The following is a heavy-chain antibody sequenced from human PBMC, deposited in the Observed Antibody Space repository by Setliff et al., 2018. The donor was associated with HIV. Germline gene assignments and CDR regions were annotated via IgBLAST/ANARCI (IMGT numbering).Heavy chain of an antibody. CDR1: GYTFANYW. J-gene: IGHJ3*02. CDR3: ARGLGVRGRGDVFDI. D-gene: IGHD3-16*01. V-gene: IGHV5-51*01. CDR2: IYPGDSDS. Sequence: PGESLKISCQGSGYTFANYWIGWVRQMPGKGLEWMGIIYPGDSDSRDSPSFQGQVIISADKSLSTVYLQWSSLKASDTAIYYCARGLGVRGRGDVFDIWGQGTMVTVSS.